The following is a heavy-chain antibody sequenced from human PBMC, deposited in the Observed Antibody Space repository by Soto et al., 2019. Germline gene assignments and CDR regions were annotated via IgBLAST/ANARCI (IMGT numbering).Heavy chain of an antibody. CDR2: FYYSGST. CDR1: GGSVSSGNYY. Sequence: SETLSLTCTVSGGSVSSGNYYWSWIRQPPGKGLEWIGYFYYSGSTNYNPSLKSRVTISVDASKNQFSLRLSSVTAADTAVYYCARAYGGYADYWGQGALVTVSS. V-gene: IGHV4-61*01. CDR3: ARAYGGYADY. J-gene: IGHJ4*02. D-gene: IGHD5-12*01.